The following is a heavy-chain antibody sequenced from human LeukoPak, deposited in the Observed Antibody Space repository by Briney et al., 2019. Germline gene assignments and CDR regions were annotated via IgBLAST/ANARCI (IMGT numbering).Heavy chain of an antibody. Sequence: ASVKVSCNASGGTLSSYSIIWVRQAPGQGLEWMGRIIPIFGTANYAQKFKDRVTITADKSTRTAYMELRSLRSEDTAVYYRARGWIAARRSERPGYYMDVWGKGTTVTVSS. V-gene: IGHV1-69*06. CDR1: GGTLSSYS. J-gene: IGHJ6*03. D-gene: IGHD6-6*01. CDR2: IIPIFGTA. CDR3: ARGWIAARRSERPGYYMDV.